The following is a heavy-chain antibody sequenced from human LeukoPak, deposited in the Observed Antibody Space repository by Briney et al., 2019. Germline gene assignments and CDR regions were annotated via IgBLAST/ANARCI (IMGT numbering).Heavy chain of an antibody. CDR2: ISSYGTYI. CDR1: GFSFSSYA. D-gene: IGHD6-6*01. CDR3: ARDLSIGDPGGFDF. Sequence: GGSLRRSCAASGFSFSSYAMSWVREAPGKGLEWVSTISSYGTYIYYANSVKGRFTISRDNAENSLYLQMDSLRADDTAVYYCARDLSIGDPGGFDFWGRGTLVTVSS. V-gene: IGHV3-21*01. J-gene: IGHJ4*02.